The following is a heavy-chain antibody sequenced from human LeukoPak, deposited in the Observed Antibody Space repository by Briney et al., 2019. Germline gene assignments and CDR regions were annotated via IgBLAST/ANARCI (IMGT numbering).Heavy chain of an antibody. CDR3: AGTNSGNLEI. D-gene: IGHD1-26*01. J-gene: IGHJ3*02. CDR1: GDSVSSNSAG. Sequence: QTLSLTCAISGDSVSSNSAGWNWIRQFPSRGLEWLGRTYYRSKWYNEYAVSVKSRITINPDTSKNQFSLQLNSVTPEDTAVYYCAGTNSGNLEIWGQGTMVTVSS. V-gene: IGHV6-1*01. CDR2: TYYRSKWYN.